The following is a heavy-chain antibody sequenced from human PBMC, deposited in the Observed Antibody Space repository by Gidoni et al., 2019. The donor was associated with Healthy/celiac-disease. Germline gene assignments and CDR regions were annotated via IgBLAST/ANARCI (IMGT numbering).Heavy chain of an antibody. Sequence: EVQLVESGGGLVQPGGALILSCAASGFPFRTYSCNWVRQAPGKGGGWVSYISSSSSTIYYADSVKGRFTISRDNAKNSLYLQMNSLRDEDTAVYYCARDPRGYYDSSGYYGYFDYWGQGTLVTVSS. CDR2: ISSSSSTI. J-gene: IGHJ4*02. D-gene: IGHD3-22*01. CDR1: GFPFRTYS. V-gene: IGHV3-48*02. CDR3: ARDPRGYYDSSGYYGYFDY.